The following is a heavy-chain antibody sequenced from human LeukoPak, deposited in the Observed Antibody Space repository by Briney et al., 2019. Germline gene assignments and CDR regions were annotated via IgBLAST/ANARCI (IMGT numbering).Heavy chain of an antibody. CDR3: ASSRYYYDSSGYTLDDYYYYMDV. CDR2: IYTSGST. J-gene: IGHJ6*03. Sequence: SETLSLTCTVSGGSISSYYWSWIRQPPGKGLEWIGYIYTSGSTNYNPSLKSRVTISVDSSKHQFSLKLSSVTAADTAVYYCASSRYYYDSSGYTLDDYYYYMDVWGKGTTVTVSS. CDR1: GGSISSYY. V-gene: IGHV4-4*09. D-gene: IGHD3-22*01.